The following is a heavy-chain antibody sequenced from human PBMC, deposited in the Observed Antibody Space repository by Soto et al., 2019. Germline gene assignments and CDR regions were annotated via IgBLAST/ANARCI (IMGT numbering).Heavy chain of an antibody. D-gene: IGHD3-3*01. CDR3: ARLWLEWLYLDV. CDR2: IYYSGST. CDR1: GGSISSSIYY. J-gene: IGHJ6*04. V-gene: IGHV4-39*01. Sequence: PSEILSLICTVSGGSISSSIYYLGWIRQPPGKGLEWIGSIYYSGSTYYNPSLKSRVTISVDTSKNQFSLKLSSVTAADTAVYYCARLWLEWLYLDVWGKGTTVTVSS.